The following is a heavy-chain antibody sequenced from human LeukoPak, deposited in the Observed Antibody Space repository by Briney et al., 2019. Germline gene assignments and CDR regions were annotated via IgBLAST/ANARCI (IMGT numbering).Heavy chain of an antibody. CDR3: ARDQRFAFDY. Sequence: GGSLRLSCAASGFTFSSYSMNWVRQAPGRGLEWVANIRTRAASACNTNYADSVQGRAIIYREDAKKTQYLHMNGQRDDDTAVYYCARDQRFAFDYWGQGILVTVSS. D-gene: IGHD3-16*01. V-gene: IGHV3-48*02. J-gene: IGHJ4*02. CDR2: IRTRAASACNT. CDR1: GFTFSSYS.